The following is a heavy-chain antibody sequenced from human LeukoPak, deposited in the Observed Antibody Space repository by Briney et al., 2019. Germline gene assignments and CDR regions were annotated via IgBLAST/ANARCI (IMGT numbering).Heavy chain of an antibody. D-gene: IGHD3-22*01. Sequence: GGSLRLSCAASGFSFSSYGIHWVRQAPGRGLEWVAVIGYDGSNKYYADSVKGRFTISRDNSKNTLYLQMNSLRTEDTAVYFCAKEIYYDSSAFFDYWGQGTLVTVSA. V-gene: IGHV3-30*18. CDR1: GFSFSSYG. CDR2: IGYDGSNK. J-gene: IGHJ4*02. CDR3: AKEIYYDSSAFFDY.